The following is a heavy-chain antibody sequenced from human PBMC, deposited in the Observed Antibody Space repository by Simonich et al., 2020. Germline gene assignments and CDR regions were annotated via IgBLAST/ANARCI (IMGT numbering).Heavy chain of an antibody. Sequence: QVQLQESGPGLVKPSETLSLTCAVSGYSISSGYYWGWIRQPQGKGLEWIGRIYHSGSTYYNPSLKGRVNISVDTSKNQFSLKLSSVTAADTAVYYCARVGYSNYYYYGMDVWGQGTTVTVSS. CDR1: GYSISSGYY. CDR3: ARVGYSNYYYYGMDV. J-gene: IGHJ6*02. D-gene: IGHD6-13*01. V-gene: IGHV4-38-2*01. CDR2: IYHSGST.